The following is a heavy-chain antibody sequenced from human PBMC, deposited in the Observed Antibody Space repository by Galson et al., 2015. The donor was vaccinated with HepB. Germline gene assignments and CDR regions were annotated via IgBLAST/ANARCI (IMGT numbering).Heavy chain of an antibody. V-gene: IGHV3-30*18. Sequence: SLRLSCAASGFTFSSYGMHWVRQAPGKGLEWVAVISYDGNNKYYVDSVKGRFTVSRDNSKNTLYLQMNSLRAEDTAVYYCAKMGYSSGWYGGEKYYYYMDVWGKGTTVTVSS. CDR3: AKMGYSSGWYGGEKYYYYMDV. CDR2: ISYDGNNK. J-gene: IGHJ6*03. D-gene: IGHD6-19*01. CDR1: GFTFSSYG.